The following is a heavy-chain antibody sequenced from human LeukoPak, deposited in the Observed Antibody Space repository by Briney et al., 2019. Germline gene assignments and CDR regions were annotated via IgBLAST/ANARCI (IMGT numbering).Heavy chain of an antibody. V-gene: IGHV4-39*01. Sequence: PSETLSLTCTVSAGSISSSSYYWGWIRQPPGKGLEWIGSIYYSGRTYSNPSLKSRVTISVDTSKNQFSLKLSSVTAADTGVYYCARHEVLVYGDYRDTNWFDPWGQGTLVTVSS. CDR2: IYYSGRT. CDR3: ARHEVLVYGDYRDTNWFDP. D-gene: IGHD4-17*01. J-gene: IGHJ5*02. CDR1: AGSISSSSYY.